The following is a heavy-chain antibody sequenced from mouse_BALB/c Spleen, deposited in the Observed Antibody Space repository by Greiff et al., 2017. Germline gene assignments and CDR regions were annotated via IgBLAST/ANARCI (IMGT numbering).Heavy chain of an antibody. CDR3: ARALYDYEYAMDY. V-gene: IGHV2-6-7*01. CDR2: IWGDGST. Sequence: QVQLQQSGPGLVAPSQSLSITCTVSGFSLTGYGVNWVRQPPGKGLEWLGMIWGDGSTDYNSALKSRLSISKDNSKSQVFLKMNSLQTDDTARYYCARALYDYEYAMDYWGQGTSVTVSS. D-gene: IGHD2-4*01. CDR1: GFSLTGYG. J-gene: IGHJ4*01.